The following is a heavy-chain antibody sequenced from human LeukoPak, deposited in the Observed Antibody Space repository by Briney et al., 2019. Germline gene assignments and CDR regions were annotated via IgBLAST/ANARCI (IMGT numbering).Heavy chain of an antibody. CDR2: IYSGGST. J-gene: IGHJ6*02. D-gene: IGHD6-19*01. V-gene: IGHV3-53*01. Sequence: GGSLRLSCAASGFTVSSNYMSWVRQAPGKGLEWVSVIYSGGSTYYADSVKGRFTISRDNSKNTLYLQMDSLRVEDTAVYYCARDRGVAGKNRYYYGMDVWGQGTTVTVSS. CDR3: ARDRGVAGKNRYYYGMDV. CDR1: GFTVSSNY.